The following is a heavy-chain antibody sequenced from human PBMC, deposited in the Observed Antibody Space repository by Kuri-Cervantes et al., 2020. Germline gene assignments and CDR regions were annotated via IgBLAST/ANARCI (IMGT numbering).Heavy chain of an antibody. CDR2: IIPIFGTA. D-gene: IGHD2-15*01. J-gene: IGHJ4*02. Sequence: SVKVSCKASGGTFSSYAISWVRQAPGQGLEWMGGIIPIFGTANYAQKFQGRVTITADESTSTAYMELSSLRSDDTAVYYCAREIVVVVAATDYWGQGTLVTVSS. CDR1: GGTFSSYA. V-gene: IGHV1-69*13. CDR3: AREIVVVVAATDY.